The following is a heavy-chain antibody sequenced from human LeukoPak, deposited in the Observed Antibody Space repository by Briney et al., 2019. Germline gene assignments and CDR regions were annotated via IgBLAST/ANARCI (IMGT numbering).Heavy chain of an antibody. V-gene: IGHV3-48*04. CDR3: VRGDYYGLDV. J-gene: IGHJ6*02. CDR1: GFTFSSYN. Sequence: GGSLRLSCAASGFTFSSYNLNWVRQAPGKGLEWVSYISSSSGTIYYADSVKGRFTISRDNAKNSLYLQLNSLRAEDTAVYYCVRGDYYGLDVWGQGTTVTVSS. CDR2: ISSSSGTI.